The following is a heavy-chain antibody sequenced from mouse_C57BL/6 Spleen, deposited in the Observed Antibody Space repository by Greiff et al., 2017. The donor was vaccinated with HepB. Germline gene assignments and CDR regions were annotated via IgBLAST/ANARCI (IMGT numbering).Heavy chain of an antibody. CDR2: IYWDDDK. Sequence: QVTLKVSGPGILQSSQTLSLTCSFSGFSLSTSGMGVSWIRQPSGKGLEWLAHIYWDDDKRYNPSLKSRLTISKDTSRNQVFLRITSVDTADTATYYCARSGYYGSSYYYAMDYWGQGTSVTVSS. V-gene: IGHV8-12*01. CDR3: ARSGYYGSSYYYAMDY. CDR1: GFSLSTSGMG. J-gene: IGHJ4*01. D-gene: IGHD1-1*01.